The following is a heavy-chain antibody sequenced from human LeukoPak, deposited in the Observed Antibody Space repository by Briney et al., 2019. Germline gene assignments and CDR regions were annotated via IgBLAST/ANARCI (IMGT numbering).Heavy chain of an antibody. V-gene: IGHV4-38-2*02. CDR2: IWHSGYS. CDR1: GYSISSGYY. CDR3: ARVLNIDSGSPFDY. J-gene: IGHJ4*02. D-gene: IGHD2/OR15-2a*01. Sequence: SETLSLTCTVSGYSISSGYYWGWIRQPPGKGLEWIDSIWHSGYSYYNPSLKSRVTVSADTSKNQISLKLTSVTAADTAVYYCARVLNIDSGSPFDYWGQGTLVTVSS.